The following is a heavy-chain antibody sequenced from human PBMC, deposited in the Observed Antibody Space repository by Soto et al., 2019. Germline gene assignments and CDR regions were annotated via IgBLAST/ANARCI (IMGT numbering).Heavy chain of an antibody. CDR3: ARNVPVTALGY. Sequence: EVRLVESGGGLVQPGGSLRLSCAASGVTVGNNYMSWVRQAPEKGLEWVSVTYSGGYTRYADSVKGRFTMSRDSTKNTVYLQLDSLRAEDTAVYFCARNVPVTALGYWGQGSLVTVSS. J-gene: IGHJ4*02. V-gene: IGHV3-66*01. D-gene: IGHD4-17*01. CDR1: GVTVGNNY. CDR2: TYSGGYT.